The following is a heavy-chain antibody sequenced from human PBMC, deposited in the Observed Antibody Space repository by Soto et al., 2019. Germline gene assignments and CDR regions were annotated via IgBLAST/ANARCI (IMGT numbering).Heavy chain of an antibody. V-gene: IGHV4-34*01. J-gene: IGHJ5*02. Sequence: SETLSLTCAVYGGSFSGYYWSWIRQPPGKGLEWIGEINHSGSTNYNPSLKSRATISVDTSKNQFSLKLSSVTAADTAVYYCARGPVAARPGWFDPWGQGTLVTVSS. CDR1: GGSFSGYY. D-gene: IGHD6-6*01. CDR3: ARGPVAARPGWFDP. CDR2: INHSGST.